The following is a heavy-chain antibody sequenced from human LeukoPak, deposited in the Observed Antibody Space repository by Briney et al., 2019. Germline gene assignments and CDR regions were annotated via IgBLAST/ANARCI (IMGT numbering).Heavy chain of an antibody. Sequence: PGGSLRLSCAASGFTFSSYAMHWVRQAPGKGLEWVAVISYDGSNKYYADSVKGRFTISRDNAKNSLYLQMNSLRAEDTAVYYCARGIGTGRQPFDYWGQGTLVTVSS. CDR1: GFTFSSYA. V-gene: IGHV3-30*04. J-gene: IGHJ4*02. CDR2: ISYDGSNK. CDR3: ARGIGTGRQPFDY. D-gene: IGHD1-1*01.